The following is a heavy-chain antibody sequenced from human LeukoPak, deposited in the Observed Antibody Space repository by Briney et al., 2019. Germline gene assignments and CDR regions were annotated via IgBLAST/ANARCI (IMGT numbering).Heavy chain of an antibody. Sequence: ASVKVSCKASGYTFTSYGISRVRQAPGQGLEWMGWISAYNGNTNYAQKLQGRVTMTTDTSTSTAYMELRSLRSDDTAVYYCARGVIFGVVLDAFDIWGQGTMVTVSS. D-gene: IGHD3-3*01. CDR2: ISAYNGNT. J-gene: IGHJ3*02. CDR1: GYTFTSYG. CDR3: ARGVIFGVVLDAFDI. V-gene: IGHV1-18*01.